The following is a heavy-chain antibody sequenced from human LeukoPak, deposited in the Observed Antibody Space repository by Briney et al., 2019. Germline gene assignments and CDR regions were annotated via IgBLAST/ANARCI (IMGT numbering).Heavy chain of an antibody. J-gene: IGHJ4*02. CDR2: IRYDGSNK. CDR3: AKEFLIRFLEWPSIDY. V-gene: IGHV3-30*02. CDR1: GFTFSSNG. D-gene: IGHD3-3*01. Sequence: PGGSLRLSCAASGFTFSSNGMHWVRQAPGKGLEWVAFIRYDGSNKYYADSVKGRFTISRDNSKNTLYLQMNSLRAEDTAVYYCAKEFLIRFLEWPSIDYWGQGTLVTVSS.